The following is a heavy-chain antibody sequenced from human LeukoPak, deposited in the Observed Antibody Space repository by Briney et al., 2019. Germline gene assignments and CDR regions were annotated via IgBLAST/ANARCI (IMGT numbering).Heavy chain of an antibody. Sequence: GASVKVSCKASGYTFTGYYMHWVRQAPGQGLEWMGWINPNSGGTNYAQKFQGRVTMTRDTSISSAYMELSRLRSDDTAVYYCANLISRLGYSGSLAEVIDYWGQGTLVTVSS. CDR1: GYTFTGYY. V-gene: IGHV1-2*02. CDR2: INPNSGGT. CDR3: ANLISRLGYSGSLAEVIDY. J-gene: IGHJ4*02. D-gene: IGHD1-26*01.